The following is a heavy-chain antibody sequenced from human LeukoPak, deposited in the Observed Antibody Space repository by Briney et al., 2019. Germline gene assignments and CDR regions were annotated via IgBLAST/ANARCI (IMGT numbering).Heavy chain of an antibody. D-gene: IGHD2-15*01. V-gene: IGHV4-59*08. CDR3: ARVGCSGGSCYPDY. CDR1: GAXISSYY. J-gene: IGHJ4*02. CDR2: IYYTGST. Sequence: SETLSLTCTVSGAXISSYYWSWIRQPPGKGLEWIGYIYYTGSTNYNPSLKSRVTMSVDTSKNQFSLRLSSVTAADTAVYYCARVGCSGGSCYPDYWGQGTLVTVSS.